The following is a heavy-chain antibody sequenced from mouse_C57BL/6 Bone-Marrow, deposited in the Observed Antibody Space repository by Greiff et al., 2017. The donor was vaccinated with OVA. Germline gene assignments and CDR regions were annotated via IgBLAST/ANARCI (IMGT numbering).Heavy chain of an antibody. D-gene: IGHD3-3*01. CDR3: AREGPPPGEAY. CDR1: GYTFTSYG. CDR2: IYPRSGNT. V-gene: IGHV1-81*01. J-gene: IGHJ3*01. Sequence: VQLVESGAELARPGASVKLSCKASGYTFTSYGISWVKQRTGQGLEWIGEIYPRSGNTYYNEKFKGKATLTADKSSSTAYMELRSLTSEDSAVYFCAREGPPPGEAYWGQGTLVTVSA.